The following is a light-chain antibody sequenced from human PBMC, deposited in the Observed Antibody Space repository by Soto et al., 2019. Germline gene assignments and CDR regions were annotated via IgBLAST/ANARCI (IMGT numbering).Light chain of an antibody. CDR2: TTN. Sequence: QSVLTQPHSASGTPGQRVTISCSGGSSNIGTSSVHWFQQLPGTAPKLLISTTNQRPSGVPERFSGSKSGTSASLAISGLQSEDEADYYCAAWDDSLNGHVFGTRTKVTVL. CDR3: AAWDDSLNGHV. CDR1: SSNIGTSS. V-gene: IGLV1-44*01. J-gene: IGLJ1*01.